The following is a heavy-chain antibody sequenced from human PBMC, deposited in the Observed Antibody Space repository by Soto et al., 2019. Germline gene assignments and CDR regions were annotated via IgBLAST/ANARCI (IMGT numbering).Heavy chain of an antibody. CDR1: GYSFSNTW. CDR2: IYPGNSET. CDR3: AKDAGSAYYGMDV. D-gene: IGHD2-8*01. Sequence: PGESLKISCKGSGYSFSNTWINWVRQMPGKGLEWMGIIYPGNSETRYSPSFQGQVTLSADKSINTAYLQWSSLKASDTATYYCAKDAGSAYYGMDVWGQGSTVTVSS. J-gene: IGHJ6*02. V-gene: IGHV5-51*01.